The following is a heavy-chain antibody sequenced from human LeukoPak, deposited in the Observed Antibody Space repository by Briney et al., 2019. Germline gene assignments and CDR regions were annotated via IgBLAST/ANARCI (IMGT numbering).Heavy chain of an antibody. D-gene: IGHD2-2*01. Sequence: GRSLRLSCAVSGFTFSSYAMSWVRQAPEKRVEWVSGISFSGGSTYYADSVKGLFTISRDNSKNTLYLEMSSLRAEDTAGYYCAKSRCSTSCYVGDVWSQGTTVTV. J-gene: IGHJ6*02. CDR2: ISFSGGST. CDR1: GFTFSSYA. V-gene: IGHV3-23*01. CDR3: AKSRCSTSCYVGDV.